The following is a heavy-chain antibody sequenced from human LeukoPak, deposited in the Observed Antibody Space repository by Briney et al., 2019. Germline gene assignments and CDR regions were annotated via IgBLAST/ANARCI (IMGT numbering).Heavy chain of an antibody. V-gene: IGHV1-8*03. Sequence: GASVKVSCTASVYTFSGYYINWVRQATGQGLEWMGWTNPNSGNTGYAQKSQGRVTITRNTSISTAYMELRSLRSEDTAVYYCARGSRGYWGQGTLVTVSS. CDR1: VYTFSGYY. CDR3: ARGSRGY. J-gene: IGHJ4*02. CDR2: TNPNSGNT.